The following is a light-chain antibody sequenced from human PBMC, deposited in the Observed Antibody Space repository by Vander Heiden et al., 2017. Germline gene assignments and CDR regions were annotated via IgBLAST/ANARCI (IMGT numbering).Light chain of an antibody. V-gene: IGKV1-39*01. CDR1: QSISSY. CDR2: AAS. Sequence: DIQMTQSPSSLSASVGDRVTITCRASQSISSYLNWYQQKPGKAPKLLIYAASSLQSGVPSRFTGTGSGTDFTLTISRLHPEDFATYYCQQSASTLFTFGHGTKVDIK. CDR3: QQSASTLFT. J-gene: IGKJ3*01.